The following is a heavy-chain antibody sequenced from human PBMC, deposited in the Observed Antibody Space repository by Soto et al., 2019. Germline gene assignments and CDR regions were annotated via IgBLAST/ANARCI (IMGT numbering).Heavy chain of an antibody. J-gene: IGHJ6*02. CDR3: ARDRGYYDSSGYRTIPRYYYYGMDV. Sequence: GASVKVSCKASGYTFTSYYMHWVRQAPGQGLEWMGIINPSGGSTSYAQKFQGRVTMTRDTSTSTVYMELSSLRSEDTAVYYCARDRGYYDSSGYRTIPRYYYYGMDVWGQGTTVTVSS. CDR1: GYTFTSYY. V-gene: IGHV1-46*01. CDR2: INPSGGST. D-gene: IGHD3-22*01.